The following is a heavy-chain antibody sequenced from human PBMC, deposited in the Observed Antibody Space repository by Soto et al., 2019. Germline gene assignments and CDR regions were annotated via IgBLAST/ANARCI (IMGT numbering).Heavy chain of an antibody. D-gene: IGHD2-15*01. Sequence: SETLSLTCTVSGGSISSSSYYWGWIRQPPGKGLEWIGSIYYSGSTYYNPSLKSRVTISVDTSKNQFSLKLSSVTAADTAVYYCARRNKIFDDFDYWGQGTLVTSPQ. CDR1: GGSISSSSYY. CDR3: ARRNKIFDDFDY. CDR2: IYYSGST. V-gene: IGHV4-39*01. J-gene: IGHJ4*02.